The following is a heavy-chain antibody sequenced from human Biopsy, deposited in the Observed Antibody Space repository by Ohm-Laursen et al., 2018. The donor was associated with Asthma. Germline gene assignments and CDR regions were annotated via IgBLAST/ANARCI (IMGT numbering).Heavy chain of an antibody. V-gene: IGHV3-23*01. D-gene: IGHD3-10*01. CDR2: ITGSGGFT. Sequence: SLRLSCAAPGFTFSNYAMSWVRQAPGKGLEWVSSITGSGGFTYYADSVKGRFTISRDKSENTLYLQMNSLRAEDTAVYYCARDVVWFREVGGMDVWGQGTTVTVSS. J-gene: IGHJ6*02. CDR1: GFTFSNYA. CDR3: ARDVVWFREVGGMDV.